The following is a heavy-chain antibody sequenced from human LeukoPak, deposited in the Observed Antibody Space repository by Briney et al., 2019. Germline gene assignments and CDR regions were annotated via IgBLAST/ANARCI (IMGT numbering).Heavy chain of an antibody. CDR1: GFTVSSNY. V-gene: IGHV3-74*01. CDR2: INTDGSIT. Sequence: GGSLRLSCAASGFTVSSNYMSWVRQAPGKGLVWVSCINTDGSITTYADSVKGRFTISRDNAKNTLYLQMNSLRAEDTAVYYCARVIGPFSGSYTIGYWGRGTLVTVSS. CDR3: ARVIGPFSGSYTIGY. D-gene: IGHD3-10*01. J-gene: IGHJ4*02.